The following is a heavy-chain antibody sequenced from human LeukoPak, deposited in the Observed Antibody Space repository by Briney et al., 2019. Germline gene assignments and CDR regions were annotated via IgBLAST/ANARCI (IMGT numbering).Heavy chain of an antibody. Sequence: PGGSLRLSCAASGFTFSDYYMSWIRQAPGKGLEWGLYISSSSSYTNYAHSVKGRFTISRDNAKNSLYLQMNSLRAEDTAVYYCAREGYCSGGSCYGFDYWGQGTLVTVSS. CDR2: ISSSSSYT. CDR1: GFTFSDYY. CDR3: AREGYCSGGSCYGFDY. D-gene: IGHD2-15*01. V-gene: IGHV3-11*05. J-gene: IGHJ4*02.